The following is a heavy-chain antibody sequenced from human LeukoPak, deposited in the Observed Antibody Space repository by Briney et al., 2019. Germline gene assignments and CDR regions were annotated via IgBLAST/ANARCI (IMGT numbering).Heavy chain of an antibody. D-gene: IGHD6-13*01. V-gene: IGHV3-15*01. CDR1: GFTFSNAW. CDR2: IKSKTDGGTT. Sequence: GGSLRLSCAASGFTFSNAWMSWVRQAPGKGLEWVGRIKSKTDGGTTDYAAPVKGRFTISRDDSKNTLYLQMNSLKTEDTAVYYCTTDWDGSSWYVDYWGQGTLVTVSS. CDR3: TTDWDGSSWYVDY. J-gene: IGHJ4*02.